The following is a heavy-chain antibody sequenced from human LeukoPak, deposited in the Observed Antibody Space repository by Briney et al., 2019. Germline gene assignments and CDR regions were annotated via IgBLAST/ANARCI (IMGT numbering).Heavy chain of an antibody. D-gene: IGHD3-22*01. Sequence: ASVKVSCEASGYTFTSYGISWVRQAPGQGLEWMGWISAYNGNTNYAQKLQGRVTMTTDTSTSTAYMELRSLRSDDTAVYYCARGAVPMIVVVIEFDYWGQGTLVTVSS. J-gene: IGHJ4*02. CDR1: GYTFTSYG. V-gene: IGHV1-18*01. CDR3: ARGAVPMIVVVIEFDY. CDR2: ISAYNGNT.